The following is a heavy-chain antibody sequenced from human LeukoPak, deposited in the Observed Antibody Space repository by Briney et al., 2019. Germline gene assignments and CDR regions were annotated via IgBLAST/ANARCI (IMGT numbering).Heavy chain of an antibody. J-gene: IGHJ4*02. CDR2: IYYSGGT. CDR1: GGSITNYY. V-gene: IGHV4-59*13. CDR3: TRDPTDSGLGDY. Sequence: PSETLSLTCNVSGGSITNYYWSWIRQPPGKGLEWIGYIYYSGGTNYNPSLKSRVTISLDTSKNHFSLKLSSVTAADTAVYYCTRDPTDSGLGDYWGQGTLVTVSS. D-gene: IGHD6-19*01.